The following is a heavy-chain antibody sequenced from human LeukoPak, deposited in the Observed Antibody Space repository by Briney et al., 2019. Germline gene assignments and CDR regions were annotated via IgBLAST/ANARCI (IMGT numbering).Heavy chain of an antibody. CDR2: IYTSGDT. CDR1: GGSISSGSYY. Sequence: SETLSLTCTVSGGSISSGSYYWSWIRQPAGKGLEWIGRIYTSGDTNYNPSLKSRVTISVETSKNQFSLKLSSVTAADTAVYYCARDSCSSNSCSFDYWGQGTLVTVSS. J-gene: IGHJ4*02. D-gene: IGHD2-2*01. CDR3: ARDSCSSNSCSFDY. V-gene: IGHV4-61*02.